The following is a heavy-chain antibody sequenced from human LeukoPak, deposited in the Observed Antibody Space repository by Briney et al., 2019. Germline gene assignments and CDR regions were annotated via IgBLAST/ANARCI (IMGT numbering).Heavy chain of an antibody. CDR3: AKDRSGSYSRGRYYYYMDV. CDR2: ISGSGGST. V-gene: IGHV3-23*01. J-gene: IGHJ6*03. D-gene: IGHD1-26*01. CDR1: GFTFSSYA. Sequence: GGSLRLSCAASGFTFSSYAMNWVRQAPGKGLEWVSAISGSGGSTYYADSVKGRFTISRDNSKNTLYLQMNSLRAEDTAVYYCAKDRSGSYSRGRYYYYMDVWGKGTTVTVSS.